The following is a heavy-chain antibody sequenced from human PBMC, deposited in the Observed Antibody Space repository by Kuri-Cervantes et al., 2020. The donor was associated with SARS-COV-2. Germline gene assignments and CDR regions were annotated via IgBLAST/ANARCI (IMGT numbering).Heavy chain of an antibody. CDR3: ASTSGSHPVFDY. V-gene: IGHV1-46*01. J-gene: IGHJ4*02. D-gene: IGHD3-10*01. Sequence: ASVKVSYKASGYTFTSYYMHWVRQAPGQGLEWMGIINPSGGSTSYAQKFQGRVTMTRDTSTSTVYMELSSLRSEDTAVYYCASTSGSHPVFDYWGQGTLVTVSS. CDR1: GYTFTSYY. CDR2: INPSGGST.